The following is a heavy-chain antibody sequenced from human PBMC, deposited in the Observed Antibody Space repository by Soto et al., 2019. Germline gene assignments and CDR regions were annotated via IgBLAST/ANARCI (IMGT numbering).Heavy chain of an antibody. V-gene: IGHV1-18*04. J-gene: IGHJ5*02. Sequence: GASVKVSCKASGYTFTSYGISWVRQAPGQGLEWMGWISAYNGNTNYAQKLQGRVTMTTDTSTSTAYMELRSLRSDDTAVYYCARIPVDTAMIYWFDPWGQGTLVTVSS. CDR3: ARIPVDTAMIYWFDP. D-gene: IGHD5-18*01. CDR2: ISAYNGNT. CDR1: GYTFTSYG.